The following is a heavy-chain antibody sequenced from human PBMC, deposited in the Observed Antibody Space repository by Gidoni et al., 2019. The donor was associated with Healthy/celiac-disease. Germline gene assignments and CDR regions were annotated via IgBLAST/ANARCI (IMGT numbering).Heavy chain of an antibody. Sequence: QVQLVQSGAEVKKPVASVKVSCKASGYTVTSYGISWVRQAPGQGLEWMGWISAYNGNTNYAQKLQGRVTMTTDTSTSTAYMELRSLRSDDTAVYYCARAPCRSRVYNCWFDPWGQGTLVTVSS. CDR2: ISAYNGNT. CDR3: ARAPCRSRVYNCWFDP. CDR1: GYTVTSYG. J-gene: IGHJ5*02. V-gene: IGHV1-18*01. D-gene: IGHD1-1*01.